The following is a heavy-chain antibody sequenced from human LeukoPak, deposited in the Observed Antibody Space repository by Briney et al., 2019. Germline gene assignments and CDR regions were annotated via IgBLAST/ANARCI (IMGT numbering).Heavy chain of an antibody. Sequence: AETLSLTCTVSGGSISSSSYYWGWIRQPPGKGLDWIGSIYYRGSTYYNPSLKSRVTISVDTSKNQFSLKLSSVTAADTAVYYCAREFDSSGYYLYAVDYWGQGTLVTVSS. D-gene: IGHD3-22*01. CDR1: GGSISSSSYY. CDR2: IYYRGST. V-gene: IGHV4-39*07. J-gene: IGHJ4*02. CDR3: AREFDSSGYYLYAVDY.